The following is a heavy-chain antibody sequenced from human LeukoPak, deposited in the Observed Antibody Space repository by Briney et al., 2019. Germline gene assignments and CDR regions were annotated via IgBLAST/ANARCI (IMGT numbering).Heavy chain of an antibody. Sequence: QPGGSLRLSCAASGFTFSSYEMNWVRQAPGKGLEWVSYISSSGSTIYYADSVKGRFTISRGNAKNSLYLQMNSLRAEDTALYYCARTGYDFWSGRDYWGQGTLVTVSS. CDR3: ARTGYDFWSGRDY. CDR2: ISSSGSTI. CDR1: GFTFSSYE. J-gene: IGHJ4*02. D-gene: IGHD3-3*01. V-gene: IGHV3-48*03.